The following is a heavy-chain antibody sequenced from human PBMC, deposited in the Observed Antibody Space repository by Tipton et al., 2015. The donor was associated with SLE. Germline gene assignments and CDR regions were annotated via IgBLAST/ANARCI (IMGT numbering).Heavy chain of an antibody. CDR3: ARGDCSSTSCLDY. J-gene: IGHJ3*01. CDR1: GGSISSSRYY. Sequence: TLSLTCTVSGGSISSSRYYWGWIRQPPGKGLEWIGSMYYSGSTNYNPSLKSRVTISVDTSKNQFSLKLSSVTAADTAVYYCARGDCSSTSCLDYWGQGTMVTVSS. V-gene: IGHV4-39*07. D-gene: IGHD2-2*01. CDR2: MYYSGST.